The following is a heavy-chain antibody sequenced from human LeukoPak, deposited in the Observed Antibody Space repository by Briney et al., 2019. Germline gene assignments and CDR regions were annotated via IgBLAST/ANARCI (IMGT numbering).Heavy chain of an antibody. CDR2: IYPSGST. Sequence: SETLSLTCSVSGGSISSYYWSWIRQPPGKGLEWNGYIYPSGSTNYNPSLESRVTISVDTSKNQFSLKLSSVTAADTAVYFCARSDGALFDYWGQRTLVTVSS. CDR3: ARSDGALFDY. V-gene: IGHV4-4*09. J-gene: IGHJ4*02. CDR1: GGSISSYY.